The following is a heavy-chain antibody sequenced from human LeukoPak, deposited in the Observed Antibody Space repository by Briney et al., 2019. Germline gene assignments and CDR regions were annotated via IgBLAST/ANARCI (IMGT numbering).Heavy chain of an antibody. CDR3: ARAGGSWSFDH. D-gene: IGHD5-12*01. Sequence: SETLSLTCSVSGASISTYYWSWIRQPPGKGLEWIGYLYFGGSTNYNPSLKSRVTISPDKSKNQFSLKLNSVTAADTAVYYCARAGGSWSFDHLGQGTLVTVSS. CDR2: LYFGGST. CDR1: GASISTYY. J-gene: IGHJ4*02. V-gene: IGHV4-59*01.